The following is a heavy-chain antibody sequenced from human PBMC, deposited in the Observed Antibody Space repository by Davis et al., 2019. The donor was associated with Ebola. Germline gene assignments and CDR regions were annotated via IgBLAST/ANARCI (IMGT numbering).Heavy chain of an antibody. CDR1: GYIFTGYY. CDR2: INPNSGDT. CDR3: AREVKGYCSGSSCYYDPNYYYGIDV. V-gene: IGHV1-2*02. J-gene: IGHJ6*02. D-gene: IGHD2-2*01. Sequence: ASVKVSCKASGYIFTGYYIHWVRQAPGQGLEWMGWINPNSGDTNYAQKFQGRVNMTRDTSISTAYMEMSRLTSDDAAVYYCAREVKGYCSGSSCYYDPNYYYGIDVWGQGTTVTVSS.